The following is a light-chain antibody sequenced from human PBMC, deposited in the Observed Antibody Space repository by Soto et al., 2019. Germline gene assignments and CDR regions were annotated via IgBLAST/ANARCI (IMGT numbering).Light chain of an antibody. CDR1: QSVRSTS. V-gene: IGKV3-20*01. CDR3: QHYNRSPPIN. J-gene: IGKJ5*01. CDR2: GTS. Sequence: DIVLTQSPGTLSLSPGERATLACRASQSVRSTSLAWYQQRSGQAPSLLIYGTSSRATGIPDRFSGGGSGTDFTLTISRLEPEDFAVYYCQHYNRSPPINFGKATRLEI.